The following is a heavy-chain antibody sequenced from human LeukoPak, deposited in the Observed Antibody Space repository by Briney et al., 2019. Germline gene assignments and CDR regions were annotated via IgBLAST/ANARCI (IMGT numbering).Heavy chain of an antibody. J-gene: IGHJ4*02. CDR2: IYYSGTT. D-gene: IGHD6-6*01. CDR3: ARESSSSPDY. CDR1: GGSITSSSHR. Sequence: SETLSLTCTVSGGSITSSSHRWGWLRQPPGKGLEWIGSIYYSGTTYYKPSLRSRVTISVDTSKNQFYLRLTSVTAADSAMYYCARESSSSPDYWGQGTLVTVSS. V-gene: IGHV4-39*07.